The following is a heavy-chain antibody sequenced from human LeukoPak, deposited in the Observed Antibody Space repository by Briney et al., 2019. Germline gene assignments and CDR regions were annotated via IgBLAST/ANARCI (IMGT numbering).Heavy chain of an antibody. D-gene: IGHD5-18*01. J-gene: IGHJ4*02. Sequence: EASVKVSCKASGYTFTSYDINWVRQATGQGLEWMGWMNPISGNTGHAQKFQGRVTMTRDTSISTAYMELSSLRSEDTAVYYCARGRETDEITAMVDLYYFDYRGQGTLVTVSS. CDR1: GYTFTSYD. CDR2: MNPISGNT. CDR3: ARGRETDEITAMVDLYYFDY. V-gene: IGHV1-8*01.